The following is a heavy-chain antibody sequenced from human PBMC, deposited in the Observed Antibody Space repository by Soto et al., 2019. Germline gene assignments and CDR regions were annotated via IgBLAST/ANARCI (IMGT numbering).Heavy chain of an antibody. D-gene: IGHD2-15*01. J-gene: IGHJ4*02. V-gene: IGHV4-39*01. CDR3: GKVLIGATRHTSVDS. CDR2: VYYYGST. Sequence: QLHLQESGPGLVNPLETLSLTCSVSGVSLDSGHYYWVWIRQPPGKVLTWIASVYYYGSTYYNPSLKSRVTITIRKPKNQFSLTLKSVTAADTAIYYCGKVLIGATRHTSVDSWGQGTLVTVSS. CDR1: GVSLDSGHYY.